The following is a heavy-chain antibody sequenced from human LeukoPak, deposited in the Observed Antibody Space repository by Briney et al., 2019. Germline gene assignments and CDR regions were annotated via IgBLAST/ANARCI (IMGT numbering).Heavy chain of an antibody. CDR2: ISYSGTA. CDR1: VDSISSRDYY. Sequence: SETLSLTCSVSVDSISSRDYYWSWIRQPPGKGLEWIGYISYSGTAYYNPSLKSRVTISVDTSKNQFSLKLSSVTAADTAVYYCARELVVPAASWFDPWGQGTLVTVSS. V-gene: IGHV4-30-4*01. J-gene: IGHJ5*02. CDR3: ARELVVPAASWFDP. D-gene: IGHD2-2*01.